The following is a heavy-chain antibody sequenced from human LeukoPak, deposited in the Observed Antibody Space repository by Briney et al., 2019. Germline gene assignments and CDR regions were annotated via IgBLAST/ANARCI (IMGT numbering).Heavy chain of an antibody. D-gene: IGHD3-10*01. J-gene: IGHJ3*02. Sequence: QPGGSLRLSCEASGFTFSTYEMNWVRQAPGKGLEWLSYIGIIDTSIYYADSVKGRFTSFRDNAKNSVYLQMDSLRADDSAVYYCARAYGSGSWDDAFDIWGQGTMVTVSS. CDR3: ARAYGSGSWDDAFDI. CDR1: GFTFSTYE. CDR2: IGIIDTSI. V-gene: IGHV3-48*03.